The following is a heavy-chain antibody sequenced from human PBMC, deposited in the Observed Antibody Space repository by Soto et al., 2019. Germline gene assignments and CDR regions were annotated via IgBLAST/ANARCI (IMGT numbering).Heavy chain of an antibody. CDR1: GGSISGSNW. J-gene: IGHJ6*02. V-gene: IGHV4-4*02. D-gene: IGHD3-9*01. Sequence: SETLSLTCAVSGGSISGSNWWSWVRQPPGKGLEWIGEIYHSGSTNYNPSLKSRVTISVDKSKNQFSLKLSSVTAADTAVYYCARANSDYDILTGYYICGPTYGMHVCCQGPLVSVSS. CDR2: IYHSGST. CDR3: ARANSDYDILTGYYICGPTYGMHV.